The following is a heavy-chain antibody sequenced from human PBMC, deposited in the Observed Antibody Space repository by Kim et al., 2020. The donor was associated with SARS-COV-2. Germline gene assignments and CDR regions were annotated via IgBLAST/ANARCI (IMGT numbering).Heavy chain of an antibody. CDR2: IYSGGST. J-gene: IGHJ4*02. CDR3: ARTRGKPHPLDY. Sequence: GGSLRLSCAASGFTVSSNYMSWVRQAPGKGLEWVSVIYSGGSTYYADSVKGRFTISRDNSKNTLYLQMNSLRAEDTAVYYCARTRGKPHPLDYWGQGTLVTVSS. CDR1: GFTVSSNY. D-gene: IGHD2-2*01. V-gene: IGHV3-53*01.